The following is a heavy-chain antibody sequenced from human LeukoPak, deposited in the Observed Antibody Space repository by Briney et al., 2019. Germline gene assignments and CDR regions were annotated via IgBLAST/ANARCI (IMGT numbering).Heavy chain of an antibody. J-gene: IGHJ5*02. V-gene: IGHV3-30*02. CDR2: IRYDGSNK. CDR3: ARARKSGGITMIRGVKDRGWFDP. D-gene: IGHD3-10*01. Sequence: TGGSLRLSCAASGFTFSSYGMHWVRQAPGKGLEWVAFIRYDGSNKYYADSVKGRFTISRDNSKNTLYLQMNSLRAEDTAVYYCARARKSGGITMIRGVKDRGWFDPWGQGTLVTVSS. CDR1: GFTFSSYG.